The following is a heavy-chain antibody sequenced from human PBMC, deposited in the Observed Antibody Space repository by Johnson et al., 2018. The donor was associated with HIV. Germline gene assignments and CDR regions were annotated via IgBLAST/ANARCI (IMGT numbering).Heavy chain of an antibody. D-gene: IGHD5-18*01. CDR1: GFTFNNAW. CDR2: IKRKTDGGTT. CDR3: TTDKQLWLTVDI. V-gene: IGHV3-15*01. J-gene: IGHJ3*02. Sequence: EVQLVESGGGVVRPGGSLRLSCAASGFTFNNAWMSWVRQAPGKGLEWVGRIKRKTDGGTTAYAAPLKDRFTISIDDSKNTLYLQMNSLKPEDTAVYYCTTDKQLWLTVDIWGQGTMVTVSS.